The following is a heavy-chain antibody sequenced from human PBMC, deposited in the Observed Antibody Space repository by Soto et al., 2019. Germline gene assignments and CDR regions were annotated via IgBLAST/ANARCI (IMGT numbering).Heavy chain of an antibody. CDR3: ASQLESTTYFDY. D-gene: IGHD1-1*01. J-gene: IGHJ4*02. V-gene: IGHV4-39*01. Sequence: LQLQESGPGMVTPSETLSLTCTVSGGSISNSDYFWAWMRQPPGKGLEWVGTISHTGSPRYNPSLKRRVTISVDTSKNQFSLRLPSVTAADTAVFYCASQLESTTYFDYWGRGTLVTVSS. CDR2: ISHTGSP. CDR1: GGSISNSDYF.